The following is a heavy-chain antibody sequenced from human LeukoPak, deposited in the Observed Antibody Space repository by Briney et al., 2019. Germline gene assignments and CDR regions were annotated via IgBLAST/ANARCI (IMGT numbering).Heavy chain of an antibody. CDR1: GYTFTNYI. CDR2: INTDNGDT. J-gene: IGHJ4*01. Sequence: ASVKDSCKASGYTFTNYIISWVRQATGQGLEWMGWINTDNGDTKYAQKLQGRVSMTTDTSTSTAYMELRSLRSDDTAFYYGARDGYFGYGGRGTLATVS. CDR3: ARDGYFGY. V-gene: IGHV1-18*04.